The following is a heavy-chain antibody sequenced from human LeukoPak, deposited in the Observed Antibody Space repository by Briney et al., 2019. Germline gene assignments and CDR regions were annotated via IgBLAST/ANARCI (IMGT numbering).Heavy chain of an antibody. Sequence: PSETLSLTCTVSGDSISRYYWSWIRQAPGKGLEWIGRIYTSGSTNYNPSLKSRVTISVDTSKNQFSLKLSSVTAADTAVYYCARLGVVATINNYFDYWGQGTLVTVSS. CDR3: ARLGVVATINNYFDY. J-gene: IGHJ4*02. CDR2: IYTSGST. CDR1: GDSISRYY. V-gene: IGHV4-4*08. D-gene: IGHD5-12*01.